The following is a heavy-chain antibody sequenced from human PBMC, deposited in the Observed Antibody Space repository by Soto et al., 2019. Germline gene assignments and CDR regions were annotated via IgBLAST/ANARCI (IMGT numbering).Heavy chain of an antibody. V-gene: IGHV3-74*01. D-gene: IGHD3-9*01. CDR2: INSDGSST. CDR3: ARSRYYDILTGYPHYRAIWDR. J-gene: IGHJ1*01. Sequence: GGSLILSCAASGFTFSSYWMHWVRQAPGKGLVWVSRINSDGSSTSYADSVKGRFTISRDNAKNTLYLQINSLRAEDTAVYYCARSRYYDILTGYPHYRAIWDRWGQGTLVTVSS. CDR1: GFTFSSYW.